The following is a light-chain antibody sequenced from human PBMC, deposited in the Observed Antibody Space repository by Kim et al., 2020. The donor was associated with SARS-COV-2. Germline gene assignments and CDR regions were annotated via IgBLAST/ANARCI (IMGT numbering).Light chain of an antibody. J-gene: IGLJ3*02. CDR1: KLGDKY. CDR3: QAWDNSTEGV. Sequence: SYELTQPPSVSVSPGQTASITCSGDKLGDKYACWYQQKPGQSPVLVIYQDSKRPSGIPERFSGSNSGNTATLTISGTQAMDEADYYCQAWDNSTEGVFGGGTQLTVL. V-gene: IGLV3-1*01. CDR2: QDS.